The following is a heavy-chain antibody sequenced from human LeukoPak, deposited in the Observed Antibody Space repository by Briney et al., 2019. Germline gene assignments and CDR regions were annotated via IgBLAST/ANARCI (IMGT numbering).Heavy chain of an antibody. D-gene: IGHD4-23*01. CDR3: ARESTVVTSFDY. V-gene: IGHV1-2*02. CDR2: INPNSGGT. Sequence: GASVKVSCKASGYTFTGYYMHWVRQAPGRGLEWMGWINPNSGGTNYAQKFQGRVTMTRDTSISTAYMELSRLRSDDTAVYYCARESTVVTSFDYWGQGTLVTVSS. J-gene: IGHJ4*02. CDR1: GYTFTGYY.